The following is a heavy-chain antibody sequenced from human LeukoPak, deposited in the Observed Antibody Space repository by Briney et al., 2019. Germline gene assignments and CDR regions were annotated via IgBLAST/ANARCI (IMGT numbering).Heavy chain of an antibody. CDR1: GDSVSSNSAA. CDR2: TYYRSKWYS. J-gene: IGHJ4*02. CDR3: ARVAVAALGMDY. D-gene: IGHD6-19*01. Sequence: SQTLSLTCALSGDSVSSNSAAWNWIRQPPSRGLEWLGKTYYRSKWYSDYAVSVKSRITINPDTSKNQFSLQLSSVTAADTAVYYCARVAVAALGMDYWGQGTLVTVSS. V-gene: IGHV6-1*01.